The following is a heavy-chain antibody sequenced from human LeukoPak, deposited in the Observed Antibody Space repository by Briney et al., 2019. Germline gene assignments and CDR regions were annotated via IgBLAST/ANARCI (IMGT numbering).Heavy chain of an antibody. J-gene: IGHJ4*02. D-gene: IGHD2-15*01. CDR1: GGSISSGSYY. CDR2: IYTSGST. CDR3: AREKGQNKYCSGGSCPRGFDY. Sequence: SETLSLTCTVSGGSISSGSYYWSWIRQPAGKGLEWIGRIYTSGSTNYNPSLKSRVTISVDTSKNQFSLKLSSVTAADTAVYYCAREKGQNKYCSGGSCPRGFDYWGQGTLVTVSS. V-gene: IGHV4-61*02.